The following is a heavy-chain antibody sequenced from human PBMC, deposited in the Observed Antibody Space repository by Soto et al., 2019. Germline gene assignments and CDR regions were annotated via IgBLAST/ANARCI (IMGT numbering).Heavy chain of an antibody. Sequence: QVQLVQSGAEVKKPGSSVKVSCTASGGTFSDYAFSWVRQAPGQGLEWMGGIIPMFSSSSFAQTFQGRLTITADDSTSTAYMSLSSLGSADTAMYYCAKDIGFQQHLFVFDLWGPGTLVTVSS. D-gene: IGHD3-10*02. CDR1: GGTFSDYA. V-gene: IGHV1-69*01. CDR2: IIPMFSSS. CDR3: AKDIGFQQHLFVFDL. J-gene: IGHJ4*02.